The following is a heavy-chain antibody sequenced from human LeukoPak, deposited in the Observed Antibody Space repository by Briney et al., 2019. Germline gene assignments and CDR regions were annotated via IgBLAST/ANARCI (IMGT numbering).Heavy chain of an antibody. CDR1: GCTFSSCA. D-gene: IGHD6-6*01. V-gene: IGHV3-23*01. CDR3: ATVRLG. Sequence: GGSQRLSCAASGCTFSSCALSWVRPAPGRGLEWVSTISTSGGFSYYADSVKGRFTISRDDSKNTVFLLLNSLRGEDTAIYYCATVRLGWGQGTLVTVSS. CDR2: ISTSGGFS. J-gene: IGHJ4*02.